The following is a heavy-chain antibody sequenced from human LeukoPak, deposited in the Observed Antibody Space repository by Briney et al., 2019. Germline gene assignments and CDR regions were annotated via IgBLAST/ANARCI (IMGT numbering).Heavy chain of an antibody. CDR2: IIPIFGTA. CDR1: GYTFTTYG. V-gene: IGHV1-69*05. Sequence: ASVKVSCKASGYTFTTYGIIWVRQAPGQGLEWMGGIIPIFGTANYAQKFQGRVTITTDESTSTAYMELSSLRSEDTAVYYCARDTTMVRGVIIRWSDPWGQGTLVTVSS. J-gene: IGHJ5*02. CDR3: ARDTTMVRGVIIRWSDP. D-gene: IGHD3-10*01.